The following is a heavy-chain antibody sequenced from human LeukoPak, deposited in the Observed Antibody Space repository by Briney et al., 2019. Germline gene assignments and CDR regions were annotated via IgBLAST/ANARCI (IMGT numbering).Heavy chain of an antibody. J-gene: IGHJ4*02. CDR2: IFPGDSET. Sequence: GESLKISCKGSGYSFTTHWIGWVRQLPGKGLEWMGLIFPGDSETIYSPSFQGQVTISADKSINTAYLRWSSLKASDTAMYYCATSESQTRFDYWGQGTLVTVSS. V-gene: IGHV5-51*01. D-gene: IGHD1/OR15-1a*01. CDR3: ATSESQTRFDY. CDR1: GYSFTTHW.